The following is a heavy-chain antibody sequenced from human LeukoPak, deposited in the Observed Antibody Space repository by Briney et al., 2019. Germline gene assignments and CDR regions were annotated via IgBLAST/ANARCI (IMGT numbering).Heavy chain of an antibody. CDR2: ITAYNGNT. D-gene: IGHD3-3*01. V-gene: IGHV1-18*01. CDR1: GYTFTSYG. Sequence: APVKVSCKASGYTFTSYGISWVRQAPGQGLEWMGWITAYNGNTNYAQKLQGRVTMTTDTSTSTAYMELRSLRSDETAVYYCARDKYDFWSGYFYGMDVWGQGTTVTVSS. J-gene: IGHJ6*02. CDR3: ARDKYDFWSGYFYGMDV.